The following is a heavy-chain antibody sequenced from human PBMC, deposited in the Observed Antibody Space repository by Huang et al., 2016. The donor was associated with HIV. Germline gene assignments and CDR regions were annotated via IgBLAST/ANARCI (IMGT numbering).Heavy chain of an antibody. D-gene: IGHD3-22*01. Sequence: EVQLVESGGGLVQPGGSLRLSCAASGFSISSYWMHWVRQAPGKGLGWVSRIKRDGSSTSYADSVKGRFTSSRDNAKNTLYLQMNSLRAEDTAVYYCARDPRIQSWLNFFDYWGQGTLVSVSS. CDR2: IKRDGSST. J-gene: IGHJ4*02. V-gene: IGHV3-74*01. CDR3: ARDPRIQSWLNFFDY. CDR1: GFSISSYW.